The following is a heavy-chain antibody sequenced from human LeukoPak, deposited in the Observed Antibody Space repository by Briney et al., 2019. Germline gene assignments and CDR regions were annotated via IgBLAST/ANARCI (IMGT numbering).Heavy chain of an antibody. CDR2: IYYSGST. CDR1: GGSISSSSYY. D-gene: IGHD3-22*01. CDR3: ASRDSSGRNP. V-gene: IGHV4-39*07. Sequence: PSETLSLTCTVSGGSISSSSYYWGWICQPPGKGLEWIGSIYYSGSTYYNPSLKSRVTISVDTSKNQFSLKLSSVTAADTAVYYCASRDSSGRNPWGQGTLVTVSS. J-gene: IGHJ5*02.